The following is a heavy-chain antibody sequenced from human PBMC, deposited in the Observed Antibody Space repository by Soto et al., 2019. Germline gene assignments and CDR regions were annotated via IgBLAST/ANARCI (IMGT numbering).Heavy chain of an antibody. CDR1: GFTFSSYG. J-gene: IGHJ4*02. Sequence: VQLVESGGGLVQPGGSLRLSCAASGFTFSSYGMHWVRQAPGKGLEWVAVISYDGSNKYYADSVKGRFTISRDNSKNTLYLQMNSLRAEDTAVYYCAKDYGSPGLYYFDYWGQGTLVTVSS. V-gene: IGHV3-30*18. CDR3: AKDYGSPGLYYFDY. D-gene: IGHD1-26*01. CDR2: ISYDGSNK.